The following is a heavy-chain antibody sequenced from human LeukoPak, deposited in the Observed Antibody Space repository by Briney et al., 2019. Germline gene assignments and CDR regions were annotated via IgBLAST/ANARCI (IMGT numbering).Heavy chain of an antibody. V-gene: IGHV3-7*01. CDR1: GFIFRTYW. Sequence: GGSLRLSCDVSGFIFRTYWMDWVRQAPGRGLEWVANINQDGSEKYFVDSVKGRFTIFRDNAKNALYLQMNSLRAEDTAVYYCSRALEVWGKGTTVTVSS. J-gene: IGHJ6*04. CDR2: INQDGSEK. CDR3: SRALEV.